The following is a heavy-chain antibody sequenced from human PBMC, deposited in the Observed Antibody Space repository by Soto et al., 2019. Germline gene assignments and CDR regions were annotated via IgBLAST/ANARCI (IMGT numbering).Heavy chain of an antibody. J-gene: IGHJ5*02. CDR2: IYYSGST. CDR3: ARDRGGGVAMIRGNWFDP. V-gene: IGHV4-31*03. Sequence: QVQLQESGPGLVKPSQTLSLTCTVSGGSISSGGYYWSWIRQPPGKGLEWIGYIYYSGSTYYNPSLKSRVTISMDTSKNHFSLDMSSVTAAATAVYYCARDRGGGVAMIRGNWFDPWGQGTPVTVSS. CDR1: GGSISSGGYY. D-gene: IGHD3-10*01.